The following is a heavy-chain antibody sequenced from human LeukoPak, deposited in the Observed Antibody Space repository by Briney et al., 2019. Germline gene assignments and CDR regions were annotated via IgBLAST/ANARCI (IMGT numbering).Heavy chain of an antibody. J-gene: IGHJ5*02. V-gene: IGHV1-18*01. Sequence: GASVKVSCKAPGYTFTSYGISWVRQAPGQGLEWMGWISAYNGNTNYAQKLQGRVTMTTDTSTSTAYMELRSLRSDDTAVYYCARDPTQALSCSSTSCYNWFDPWGQGTLVTVSS. CDR1: GYTFTSYG. D-gene: IGHD2-2*01. CDR2: ISAYNGNT. CDR3: ARDPTQALSCSSTSCYNWFDP.